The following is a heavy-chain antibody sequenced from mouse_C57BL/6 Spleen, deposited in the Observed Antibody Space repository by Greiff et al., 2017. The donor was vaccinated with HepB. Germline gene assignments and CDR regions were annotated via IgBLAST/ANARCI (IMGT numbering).Heavy chain of an antibody. CDR3: ASYGNRFAY. CDR1: GFSLTSYG. Sequence: QVQLQQSGPGLVQPSQSLSITCTVSGFSLTSYGVHWVRQSPGKGLEWLGVIWSGGSTDYNAAFISRLSISKDNSKSQVFFKMNSLQADDTAIYYCASYGNRFAYWGQGTLVTVSA. D-gene: IGHD2-1*01. CDR2: IWSGGST. J-gene: IGHJ3*01. V-gene: IGHV2-2*01.